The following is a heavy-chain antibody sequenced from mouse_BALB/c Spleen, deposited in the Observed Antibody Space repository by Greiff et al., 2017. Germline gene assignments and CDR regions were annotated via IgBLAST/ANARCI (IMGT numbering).Heavy chain of an antibody. CDR2: ISSGGSYT. Sequence: EVKLMESGGGLVKPGGSLKLSCAASGFTFSSYGMSWVRQTPDKRLEWVATISSGGSYTYYPDSVKGRFTISRDNAKNTLYLQMSSLKSEDTAMYYCARSTMITFDYWGQGTTLTVSS. D-gene: IGHD2-4*01. V-gene: IGHV5-6*03. J-gene: IGHJ2*01. CDR3: ARSTMITFDY. CDR1: GFTFSSYG.